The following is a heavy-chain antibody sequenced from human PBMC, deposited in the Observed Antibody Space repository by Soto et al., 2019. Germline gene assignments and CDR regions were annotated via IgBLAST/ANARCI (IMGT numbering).Heavy chain of an antibody. Sequence: QVQLVQSGAEVKEPGASLTVSCKASGFTFTNYFFHWVRQAPREGLEWMGTISPYDGSTSYFKHLQGKINSSSDTSTRTVYMELSILRSEDTAVYYCARGDGRGSTSFYYYSGMDVWGHGTPVIVSS. CDR3: ARGDGRGSTSFYYYSGMDV. CDR1: GFTFTNYF. V-gene: IGHV1-46*04. CDR2: ISPYDGST. J-gene: IGHJ6*02. D-gene: IGHD2-2*01.